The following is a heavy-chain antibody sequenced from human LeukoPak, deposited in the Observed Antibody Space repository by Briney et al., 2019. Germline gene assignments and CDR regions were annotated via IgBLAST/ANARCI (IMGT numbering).Heavy chain of an antibody. V-gene: IGHV4-31*03. D-gene: IGHD5-24*01. CDR2: IYYSGST. CDR1: GGSISGGGYY. J-gene: IGHJ4*02. Sequence: SQTLSLTCTVSGGSISGGGYYWGWIRQHPGKCLGWSGYIYYSGSTYYNPSLKSRVTISVDTSKNQFSLKLSSVTAADTAVYYCARDRRRAGYNSVDWGQGTLVTASS. CDR3: ARDRRRAGYNSVD.